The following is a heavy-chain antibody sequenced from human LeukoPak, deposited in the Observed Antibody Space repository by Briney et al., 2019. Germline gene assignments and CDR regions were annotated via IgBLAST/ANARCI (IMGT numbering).Heavy chain of an antibody. CDR3: ARDSGGGAFDI. D-gene: IGHD3-10*01. CDR2: MYHSGST. J-gene: IGHJ3*02. Sequence: PSETLSLICTVSGGSFSSSTYYWGWIRQPPGKGLEWIGSMYHSGSTYYNPSLKSRVTISVDTSKNQFSLKLSSVTAADTAVYYCARDSGGGAFDIWGQGTMVTVSS. V-gene: IGHV4-39*07. CDR1: GGSFSSSTYY.